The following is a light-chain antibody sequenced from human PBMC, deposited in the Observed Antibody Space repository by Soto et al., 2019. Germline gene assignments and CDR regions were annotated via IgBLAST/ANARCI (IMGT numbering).Light chain of an antibody. Sequence: QSALTQPPSASGSPGQSVTISCTGTSSDVGGYNYVSWYQQHPGKAPKLMIYEVSKRPSGVPDRFSGSKSGNTASLTVSGLQAEDEAEYYCSSYACSNNLVFGGGTKLTVL. CDR1: SSDVGGYNY. J-gene: IGLJ2*01. CDR3: SSYACSNNLV. V-gene: IGLV2-8*01. CDR2: EVS.